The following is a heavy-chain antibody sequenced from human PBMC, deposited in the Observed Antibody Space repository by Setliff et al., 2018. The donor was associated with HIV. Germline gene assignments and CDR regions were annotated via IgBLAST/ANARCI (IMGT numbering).Heavy chain of an antibody. V-gene: IGHV3-7*03. CDR3: ARGVFDY. CDR1: GFTVTTYR. CDR2: IKQDGSEK. J-gene: IGHJ4*02. Sequence: PGGSLRLSWAASGFTVTTYRMSWVRQAPGKGLEWVANIKQDGSEKYYLDAVKGRFTISRDNSKNTLYLQMNSLRAEDTAVYYCARGVFDYWGQGALVTVSS.